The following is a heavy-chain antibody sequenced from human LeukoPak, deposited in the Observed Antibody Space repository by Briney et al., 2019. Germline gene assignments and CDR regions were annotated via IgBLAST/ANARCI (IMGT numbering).Heavy chain of an antibody. V-gene: IGHV3-21*01. CDR2: ISTSSSYI. CDR3: ARGSIDGYNLIDAFDI. D-gene: IGHD5-24*01. J-gene: IGHJ3*02. Sequence: SSETLSLTCTVSGGSISSSTYYWGWIRQPPGKGLEWVSSISTSSSYIYHADSVKGRFTTSRDNAKKSLYMQMNSLRAEDTAVYYCARGSIDGYNLIDAFDIWGQGTMVTVSS. CDR1: GGSISSSTYY.